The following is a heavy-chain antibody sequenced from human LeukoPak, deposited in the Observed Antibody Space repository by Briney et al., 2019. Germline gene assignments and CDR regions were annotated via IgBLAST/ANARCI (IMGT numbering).Heavy chain of an antibody. J-gene: IGHJ3*02. CDR2: MNPNSGNT. Sequence: GPSVKVSCKASGYTFTSYDINWVRQATGQGLEWMGWMNPNSGNTGYAQKFQGRVTMTRNTSISTAYMELSSLRSEDTAVYYCARWWSGVRTFDDAFDIRGQGTMVTVSS. D-gene: IGHD2-15*01. CDR3: ARWWSGVRTFDDAFDI. CDR1: GYTFTSYD. V-gene: IGHV1-8*01.